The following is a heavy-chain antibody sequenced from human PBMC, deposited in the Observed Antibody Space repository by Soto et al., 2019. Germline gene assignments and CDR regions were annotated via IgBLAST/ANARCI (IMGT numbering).Heavy chain of an antibody. J-gene: IGHJ4*02. CDR1: GFTFSSYG. Sequence: VGSLILSCAASGFTFSSYGMHWVRQAPGKGLEWVAVISYDGSNKYYADSVKGRFTISRDNSKNTLYLQMNSLRAEDTAVYYCAKDRWIGGFDYWGQGTLVTVSS. D-gene: IGHD3-10*01. CDR2: ISYDGSNK. CDR3: AKDRWIGGFDY. V-gene: IGHV3-30*18.